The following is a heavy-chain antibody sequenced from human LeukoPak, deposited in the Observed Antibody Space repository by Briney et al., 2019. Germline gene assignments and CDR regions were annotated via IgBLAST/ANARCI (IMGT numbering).Heavy chain of an antibody. CDR3: AKGVVGEVGATFDY. J-gene: IGHJ4*02. D-gene: IGHD1-26*01. V-gene: IGHV3-23*01. CDR1: GFTFSDYY. Sequence: GGSLRLSCAASGFTFSDYYMSWIRQAPGKGLEWVSAISGSGGSTYYADSVKGRFTISRDNSKNTLYLQMNSLRAEDTAVYYCAKGVVGEVGATFDYWGQGTLVTVSS. CDR2: ISGSGGST.